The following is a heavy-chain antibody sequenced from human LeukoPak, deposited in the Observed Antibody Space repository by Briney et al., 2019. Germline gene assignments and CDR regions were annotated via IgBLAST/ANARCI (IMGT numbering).Heavy chain of an antibody. CDR2: IYTNGRT. CDR3: ARGGPGAYHDTSGPSDS. Sequence: PSETLSLTCTVSGASISSYSWIWIRQSPEKGLEWIGYIYTNGRTTYNPSLKSRVTISVDTSKNQFSLKLTSVTAADTAVYYCARGGPGAYHDTSGPSDSWGQGTLVTVSS. J-gene: IGHJ4*02. V-gene: IGHV4-4*08. CDR1: GASISSYS. D-gene: IGHD3-22*01.